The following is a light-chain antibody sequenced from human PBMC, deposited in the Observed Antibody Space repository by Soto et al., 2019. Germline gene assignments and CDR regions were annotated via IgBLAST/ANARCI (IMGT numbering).Light chain of an antibody. CDR2: DAS. CDR3: QQYNSYPWT. J-gene: IGKJ1*01. CDR1: QSISNW. V-gene: IGKV1-5*01. Sequence: DIKMTQSPRTLSVSLGDRVTLSFRASQSISNWLAWYQQKPGKAPKLLIYDASSLESGVPSRFSGSGSGTEFTLTISSLQPDDFATYYCQQYNSYPWTFGQGTKADI.